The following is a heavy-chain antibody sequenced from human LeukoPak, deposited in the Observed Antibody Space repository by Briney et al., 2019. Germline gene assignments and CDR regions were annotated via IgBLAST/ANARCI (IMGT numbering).Heavy chain of an antibody. CDR3: ARADGIAAAGTCFDY. Sequence: SQTLSLTCTVSGGSVSTGDYYWTWIRQPPGKGLEWIGIIYYSGSTYYNPSLKSRVTISVDTSKNQFSLKLSSVTAADTAVYYCARADGIAAAGTCFDYWGQGTLVTVSS. CDR1: GGSVSTGDYY. CDR2: IYYSGST. V-gene: IGHV4-39*07. D-gene: IGHD6-13*01. J-gene: IGHJ4*02.